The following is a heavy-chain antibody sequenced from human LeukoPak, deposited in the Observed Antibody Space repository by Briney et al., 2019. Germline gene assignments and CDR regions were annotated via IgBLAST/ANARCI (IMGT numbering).Heavy chain of an antibody. CDR3: ARGAGYNYPYYFDY. D-gene: IGHD5-24*01. Sequence: GGSLRLSCAASGFTFSSFAMHWVRQAPGRGLEWVAAISYHGSNTYYADSVKGRFTISRDNSKNTLYLQMNSLRAEDTAVYYCARGAGYNYPYYFDYWGQGTLVTVSS. J-gene: IGHJ4*02. V-gene: IGHV3-30*14. CDR2: ISYHGSNT. CDR1: GFTFSSFA.